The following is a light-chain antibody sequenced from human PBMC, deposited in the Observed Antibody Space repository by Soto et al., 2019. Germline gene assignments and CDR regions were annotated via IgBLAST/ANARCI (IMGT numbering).Light chain of an antibody. V-gene: IGLV2-14*01. CDR3: SSYTSTNTGV. Sequence: QSALTQPASVSGSPGQSITISCTGTSSDVGSYSYVSWYQQLPGKAPQLIIYELNNRPSGVSNRFSGSKSGNTASLTISGLQTEDEAHYYCSSYTSTNTGVFGTGTKVTVL. CDR2: ELN. CDR1: SSDVGSYSY. J-gene: IGLJ1*01.